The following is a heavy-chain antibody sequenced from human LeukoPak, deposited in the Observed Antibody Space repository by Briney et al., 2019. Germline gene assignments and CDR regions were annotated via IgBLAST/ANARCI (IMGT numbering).Heavy chain of an antibody. CDR2: IKEDRSKK. CDR1: GFTFSSYW. D-gene: IGHD3-22*01. J-gene: IGHJ4*02. V-gene: IGHV3-7*03. CDR3: ATPLDYYDRSGYHQGGD. Sequence: GGSLRLSCAASGFTFSSYWMNWARQAPGKGLEWVANIKEDRSKKNYVDSVKGRFIISRDNAKNSLYLQMNSLRAEDTAVYYCATPLDYYDRSGYHQGGDWGQGTLVTVSS.